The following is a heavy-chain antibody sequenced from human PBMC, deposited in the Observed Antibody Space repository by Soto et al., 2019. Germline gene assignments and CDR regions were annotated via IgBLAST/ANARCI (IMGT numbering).Heavy chain of an antibody. V-gene: IGHV1-8*01. D-gene: IGHD2-2*02. CDR1: GYTFTSYD. Sequence: ASLKVSCKASGYTFTSYDINWVRQATGQGLEWMGWMNPNSGNTGYAQKFQGRVTMTRNTSISTAYMELSSLRSEDTAVYYCARTTLYCISTSCYRSNWFDPWGQGTRVTVSS. J-gene: IGHJ5*02. CDR3: ARTTLYCISTSCYRSNWFDP. CDR2: MNPNSGNT.